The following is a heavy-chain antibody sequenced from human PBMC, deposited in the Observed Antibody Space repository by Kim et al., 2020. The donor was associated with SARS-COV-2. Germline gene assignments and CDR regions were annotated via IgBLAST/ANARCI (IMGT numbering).Heavy chain of an antibody. CDR2: ISSSSSTI. Sequence: GGSLRHSCAASGFTFSSYSMNWVRQAPGKGLEWVSYISSSSSTIYYADSVKGRFTISRDNAKNSLYLQMNSLRDEDTAVYYCARESWVPGYSNWFDPWGQGTLVTVSS. J-gene: IGHJ5*01. D-gene: IGHD3-9*01. CDR1: GFTFSSYS. V-gene: IGHV3-48*02. CDR3: ARESWVPGYSNWFDP.